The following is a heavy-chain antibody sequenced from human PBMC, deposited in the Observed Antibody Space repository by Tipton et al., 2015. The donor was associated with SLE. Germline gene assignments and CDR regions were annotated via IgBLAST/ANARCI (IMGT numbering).Heavy chain of an antibody. Sequence: SLRLSCATSGFTFSSYALSWVRRAPGKGLEWVSAISGGGGSAYYAVFVKGRFSISIDKSKKTLFLQMNSLRVDDTATYYCAKFEKTTDFYLDSWGQGTLVSVSS. CDR3: AKFEKTTDFYLDS. V-gene: IGHV3-23*01. J-gene: IGHJ4*02. CDR2: ISGGGGSA. D-gene: IGHD1/OR15-1a*01. CDR1: GFTFSSYA.